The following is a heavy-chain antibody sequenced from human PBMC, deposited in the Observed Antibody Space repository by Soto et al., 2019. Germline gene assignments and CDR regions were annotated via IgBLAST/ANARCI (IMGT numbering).Heavy chain of an antibody. CDR2: IWYDGSNI. D-gene: IGHD6-19*01. Sequence: GGSLRLSCAASGFTFSRYGMHWVRQAPGRGLEWVEVIWYDGSNIYYADSVKGRFTISRDNSKDTLDLQMNSLRAEDTAVYYCARDREQWLVGYYFDYWSQGTLVTVSS. V-gene: IGHV3-33*01. CDR3: ARDREQWLVGYYFDY. CDR1: GFTFSRYG. J-gene: IGHJ4*02.